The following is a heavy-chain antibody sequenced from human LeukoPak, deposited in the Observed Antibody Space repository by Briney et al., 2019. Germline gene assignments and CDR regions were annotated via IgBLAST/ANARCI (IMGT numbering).Heavy chain of an antibody. V-gene: IGHV1-18*01. Sequence: ASVKVSCKASGYTFTSYAMNWVRQAPGQGLEWMGWISAYNGNTNYAQKLQGRVTMTTDTSTSTAYMELRSLRSDDTAVYYCARGGPTTYYYYYMDVWGKGTTVTVSS. CDR1: GYTFTSYA. D-gene: IGHD1-1*01. CDR3: ARGGPTTYYYYYMDV. J-gene: IGHJ6*03. CDR2: ISAYNGNT.